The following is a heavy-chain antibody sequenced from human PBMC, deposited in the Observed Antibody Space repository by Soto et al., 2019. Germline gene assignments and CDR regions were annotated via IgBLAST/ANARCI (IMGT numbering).Heavy chain of an antibody. CDR3: ARDAAVGLFDY. CDR1: GYTFTSYG. CDR2: IKPYNGNT. V-gene: IGHV1-18*01. J-gene: IGHJ4*02. Sequence: QVQLVQSGAEVKKPGASVKVSCKASGYTFTSYGISWVRQAPGQGLEWMGWIKPYNGNTKYAQKVQGRVTMTTDTSTSTADMERRSLRSDDPAVYYCARDAAVGLFDYWGQGTLVTVSS. D-gene: IGHD1-26*01.